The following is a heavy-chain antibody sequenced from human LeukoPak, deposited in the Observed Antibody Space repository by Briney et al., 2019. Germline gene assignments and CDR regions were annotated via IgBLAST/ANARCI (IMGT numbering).Heavy chain of an antibody. J-gene: IGHJ4*02. CDR3: ARDYYDILTGCFDY. D-gene: IGHD3-9*01. CDR1: GGSVSSDNSY. Sequence: PSQTLSLTCTVSGGSVSSDNSYWNWIRQPAGKGPEWIGRIYTNGNTIYNPSLESRVTMSIDTSKNQFSLELRSVTAADTALYYCARDYYDILTGCFDYWDQGAQVTVSP. CDR2: IYTNGNT. V-gene: IGHV4-61*02.